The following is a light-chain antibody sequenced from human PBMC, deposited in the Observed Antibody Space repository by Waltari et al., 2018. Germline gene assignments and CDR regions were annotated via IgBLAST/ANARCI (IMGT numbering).Light chain of an antibody. CDR3: QAWDSSTRYV. CDR2: QDT. J-gene: IGLJ1*01. CDR1: KLGDKY. Sequence: SYELTQPPSVSVSPGQTASITCSGDKLGDKYACWYRRKPGQSPVLVIYQDTQRPSGIPERFSGSSSGNTATLTIGGTQAMDEADYYCQAWDSSTRYVFGSGTKVTVL. V-gene: IGLV3-1*01.